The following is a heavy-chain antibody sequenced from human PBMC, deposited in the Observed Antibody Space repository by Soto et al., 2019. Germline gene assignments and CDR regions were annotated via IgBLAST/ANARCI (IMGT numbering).Heavy chain of an antibody. CDR2: IIPILGIA. V-gene: IGHV1-69*02. J-gene: IGHJ4*02. CDR1: GGTFSSYT. CDR3: ARGPDSLFDY. D-gene: IGHD5-18*01. Sequence: QVQLVQSGAEVKKPGSSVKVSCKASGGTFSSYTISWVRQAPGQGLEWMGRIIPILGIANYAQKFQGRVTITAVKSTSTAYMELSSLRSEDTAVYYCARGPDSLFDYWGQGTLVTVSS.